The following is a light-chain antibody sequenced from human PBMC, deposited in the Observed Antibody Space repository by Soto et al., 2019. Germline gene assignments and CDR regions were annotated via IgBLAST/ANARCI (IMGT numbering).Light chain of an antibody. CDR3: CSYAGSSRYV. CDR2: DVS. Sequence: QSALTQPRSVSGSPGQSVTISCTGTSSDVGGYNYVSWYQQHPGKAPKVMIYDVSERPSGVPDRFSGSKSGNTASLTISGLQAEDEADYCCSYAGSSRYVFGTGTKLTVL. J-gene: IGLJ1*01. V-gene: IGLV2-11*01. CDR1: SSDVGGYNY.